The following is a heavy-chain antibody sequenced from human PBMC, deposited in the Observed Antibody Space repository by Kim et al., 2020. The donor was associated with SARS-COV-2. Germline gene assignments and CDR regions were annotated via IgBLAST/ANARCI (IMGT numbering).Heavy chain of an antibody. Sequence: SETLSLTCTVSGDSISSSSYYWGWIRQPPGKGLEWIGSIYSSGSTNYNPSLKSRVTLSVDTSKNQFSLELSSVPAADTAVYYCARDRFYSSSSQGELDYWGQGTLVTASS. D-gene: IGHD6-13*01. V-gene: IGHV4-39*07. CDR3: ARDRFYSSSSQGELDY. CDR1: GDSISSSSYY. J-gene: IGHJ4*02. CDR2: IYSSGST.